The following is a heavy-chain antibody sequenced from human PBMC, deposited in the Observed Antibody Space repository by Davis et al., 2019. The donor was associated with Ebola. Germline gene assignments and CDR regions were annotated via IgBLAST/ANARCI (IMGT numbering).Heavy chain of an antibody. CDR3: ARDRAIFGVADY. CDR2: ISSSGSTI. D-gene: IGHD3-3*01. Sequence: GESLKISCAASGFTFSDYYMNWIRQAPGKGLEWVSYISSSGSTIYYADSVKGRFTISRDNSKNTLYLQMNSLRAEDTAVYYCARDRAIFGVADYWGQGTLVTVSS. V-gene: IGHV3-11*04. J-gene: IGHJ4*02. CDR1: GFTFSDYY.